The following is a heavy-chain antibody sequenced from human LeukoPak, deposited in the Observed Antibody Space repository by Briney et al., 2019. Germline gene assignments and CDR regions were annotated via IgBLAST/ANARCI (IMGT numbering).Heavy chain of an antibody. CDR2: ISRCGTTM. Sequence: PGGSLRLSCAASGFTLCIYEMNCVRDAPGEGLERGSYISRCGTTMYYADSVRGRFTISRDNARNSLHLQMNSLRVDDTAVYYCARTSRPTIGASGTGAWFDPWGQGTLVTVSS. J-gene: IGHJ5*02. CDR1: GFTLCIYE. V-gene: IGHV3-48*03. CDR3: ARTSRPTIGASGTGAWFDP. D-gene: IGHD6-13*01.